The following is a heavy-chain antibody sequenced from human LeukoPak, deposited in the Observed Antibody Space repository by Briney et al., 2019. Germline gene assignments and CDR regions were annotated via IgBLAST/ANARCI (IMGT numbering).Heavy chain of an antibody. CDR2: IKAKAHGGTI. Sequence: PGGSLRLSCAASGFTFINAWMAWVRQAPGKGLEWVGRIKAKAHGGTIEYAAPVKGRFTISRDDSKNTLYLQMNSLRAEDTALYYCARGGSYGGYHSYWGQGTLVTVSS. V-gene: IGHV3-15*01. J-gene: IGHJ4*02. CDR1: GFTFINAW. CDR3: ARGGSYGGYHSY. D-gene: IGHD4-23*01.